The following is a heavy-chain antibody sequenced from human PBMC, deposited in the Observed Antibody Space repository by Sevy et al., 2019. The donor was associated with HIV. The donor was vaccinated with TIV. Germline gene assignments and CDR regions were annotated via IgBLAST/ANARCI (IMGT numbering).Heavy chain of an antibody. V-gene: IGHV3-48*01. Sequence: GGSLRLSCAASGFTFSAYSMNWVRQAPGKGLEWVSYISSSSGTIYYADSVKGQFTISRDNAKSSLYLKMNGLRAEDTAVYYCARAGGDCYSKNECWFVAWGQGTLVTVSS. CDR1: GFTFSAYS. CDR2: ISSSSGTI. D-gene: IGHD2-21*01. CDR3: ARAGGDCYSKNECWFVA. J-gene: IGHJ5*02.